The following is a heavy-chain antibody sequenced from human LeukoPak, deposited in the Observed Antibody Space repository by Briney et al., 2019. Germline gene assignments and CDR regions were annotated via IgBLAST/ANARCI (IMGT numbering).Heavy chain of an antibody. CDR3: AKEAITLGGVIETLENMPY. Sequence: GGSLRLSCAASGFTFSSYWMSWIRQAPGKGLEWVAFIRYDGSNKYYADSVKGRFTISRDNSKNTLYLQMNSLRAEDTAVYYCAKEAITLGGVIETLENMPYGGQGTLVTVSS. V-gene: IGHV3-30*02. J-gene: IGHJ4*02. CDR2: IRYDGSNK. CDR1: GFTFSSYW. D-gene: IGHD3-16*01.